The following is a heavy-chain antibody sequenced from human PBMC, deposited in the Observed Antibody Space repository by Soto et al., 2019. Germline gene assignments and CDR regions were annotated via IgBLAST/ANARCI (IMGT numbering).Heavy chain of an antibody. CDR2: ISGSGGST. CDR1: GFTFSSYA. V-gene: IGHV3-23*01. CDR3: AKARCCSGGSCYGKFDY. J-gene: IGHJ4*02. Sequence: EVQLLESGGGLVQPGGSLRLSCAASGFTFSSYAMSWVRQAPGKGLEWVSAISGSGGSTYYADSVKGRFTISRDNSKNTLYLQMNSLRAEDTAVYYCAKARCCSGGSCYGKFDYWCQGTLVTVSS. D-gene: IGHD2-15*01.